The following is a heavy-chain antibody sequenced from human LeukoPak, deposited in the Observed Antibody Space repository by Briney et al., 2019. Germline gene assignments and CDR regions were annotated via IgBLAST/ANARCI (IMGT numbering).Heavy chain of an antibody. V-gene: IGHV4-34*01. Sequence: LETLSLTCAVYGGSFSAYYWSWIRQPPGKGLEWIGEINHSGSTNYNPSLKSRVTISEDTSKNQFSLKLSSVTAADTAVYYCARGLCGSGGCNYNYYGMDVWGQGTTVTVSS. D-gene: IGHD3-10*01. CDR2: INHSGST. J-gene: IGHJ6*02. CDR3: ARGLCGSGGCNYNYYGMDV. CDR1: GGSFSAYY.